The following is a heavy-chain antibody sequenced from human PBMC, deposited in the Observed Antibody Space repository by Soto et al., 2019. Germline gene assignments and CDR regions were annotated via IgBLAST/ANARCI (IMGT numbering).Heavy chain of an antibody. CDR3: ARHRDTSSRYLLPDY. Sequence: SETLSLTYTVSGGSISSGGHYWGWIRQPPGKGLEWIGNIYYRGNTYYNPSLRSRVTISVDTSKNQFSLKVTSLTVADTAVYYCARHRDTSSRYLLPDYWGQGILVTVSS. V-gene: IGHV4-39*01. CDR2: IYYRGNT. CDR1: GGSISSGGHY. D-gene: IGHD6-13*01. J-gene: IGHJ4*02.